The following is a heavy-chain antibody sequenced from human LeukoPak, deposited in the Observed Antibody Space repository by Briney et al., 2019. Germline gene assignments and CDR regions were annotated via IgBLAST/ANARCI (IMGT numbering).Heavy chain of an antibody. CDR3: ARDAGFSNEDY. V-gene: IGHV3-7*01. CDR1: GFTFSTYW. J-gene: IGHJ4*02. CDR2: IHPDGGDT. D-gene: IGHD3-10*01. Sequence: GGSLRLSCAASGFTFSTYWMSWVRQAPGKGLEWVANIHPDGGDTYYVDSVKGRFTISRDNAGNSLYLQMHTLRVEDTAVYYCARDAGFSNEDYWGQGTLVTVSS.